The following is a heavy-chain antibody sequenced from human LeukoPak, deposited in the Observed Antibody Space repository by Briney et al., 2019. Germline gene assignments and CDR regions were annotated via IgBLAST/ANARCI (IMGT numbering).Heavy chain of an antibody. D-gene: IGHD3-3*01. J-gene: IGHJ4*02. Sequence: ASVKVSCKASGYTFTGYYMHWVRQAPGQGLEWMGWINPNSGGTNYAQKFQGRVTMTRDTSISTAYMELSRLRSDDTAVYYCARAAFGVVTSRSLDYWGQGTLVTVSS. CDR3: ARAAFGVVTSRSLDY. CDR1: GYTFTGYY. CDR2: INPNSGGT. V-gene: IGHV1-2*02.